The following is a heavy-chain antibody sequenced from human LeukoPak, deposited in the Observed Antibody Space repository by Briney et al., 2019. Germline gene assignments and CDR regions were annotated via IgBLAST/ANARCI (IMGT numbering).Heavy chain of an antibody. V-gene: IGHV3-23*01. CDR2: MSGGDVST. CDR1: GFTFSSYG. Sequence: PGGTLRLSCAASGFTFSSYGMSWVRQAPGKGLEWVSAMSGGDVSTYYADSVKGRFTISRDNSKNTLYLQMNSLRAEDTAVYCCAKMGGWYSPPNDAFDIWGQGTMVTVSS. CDR3: AKMGGWYSPPNDAFDI. J-gene: IGHJ3*02. D-gene: IGHD6-19*01.